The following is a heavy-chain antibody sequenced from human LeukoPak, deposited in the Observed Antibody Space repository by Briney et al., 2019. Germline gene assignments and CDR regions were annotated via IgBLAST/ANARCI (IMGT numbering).Heavy chain of an antibody. V-gene: IGHV3-15*01. D-gene: IGHD2-15*01. Sequence: GGSLRLSCAASGFTFSNAWMSWVRQAPGKGLEWVGRIKSKTDGGTTDYAAPVKGRFTISRDDSKNTLYLQMNSLKTEDTAVYYCTRACSGGSCYSYYYYYGMDVWGQGTTVTVSS. J-gene: IGHJ6*02. CDR3: TRACSGGSCYSYYYYYGMDV. CDR2: IKSKTDGGTT. CDR1: GFTFSNAW.